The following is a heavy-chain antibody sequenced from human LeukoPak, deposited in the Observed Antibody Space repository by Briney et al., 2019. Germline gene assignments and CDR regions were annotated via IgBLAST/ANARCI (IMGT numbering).Heavy chain of an antibody. CDR2: ISYDGSNK. V-gene: IGHV3-30-3*01. Sequence: GGSLRLSCAASGFTFSSYAMHWARQAPGKGLEWVAVISYDGSNKYYADSVKGRFTISRDNSKNTLYLQMNSLRAEDTAVYYCANTIDFWSGYFKYYFDYWGQGTLVTVSS. D-gene: IGHD3-3*01. J-gene: IGHJ4*02. CDR1: GFTFSSYA. CDR3: ANTIDFWSGYFKYYFDY.